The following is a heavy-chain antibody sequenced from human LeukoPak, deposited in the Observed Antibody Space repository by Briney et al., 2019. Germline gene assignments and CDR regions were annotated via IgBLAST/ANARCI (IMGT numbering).Heavy chain of an antibody. CDR1: GGSISSYY. CDR3: AGSTIFGVVTAFDY. J-gene: IGHJ4*02. Sequence: SETLSLTCTVSGGSISSYYWSWIRQPPGKGLEWIGYIYYSGSTNYNPSLKSRVTISVDTSKNQFSLKLSSVTAADTAVYYCAGSTIFGVVTAFDYWGQGTLVTVSS. D-gene: IGHD3-3*01. CDR2: IYYSGST. V-gene: IGHV4-59*03.